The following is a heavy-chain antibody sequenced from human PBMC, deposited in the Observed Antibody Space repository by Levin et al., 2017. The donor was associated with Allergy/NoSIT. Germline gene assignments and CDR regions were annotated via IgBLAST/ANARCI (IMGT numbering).Heavy chain of an antibody. D-gene: IGHD3-3*01. CDR2: INYVGTT. CDR1: GQSISNSDYY. Sequence: SQTLSLTCSVSGQSISNSDYYWGWIRQAPGRGLEWIALINYVGTTFYNPSLKSRVTISMDTSDNDFSLNLSSVTAADTAVYYCARRRSGLNWFDPWGQGTLVTVSS. V-gene: IGHV4-39*02. CDR3: ARRRSGLNWFDP. J-gene: IGHJ5*02.